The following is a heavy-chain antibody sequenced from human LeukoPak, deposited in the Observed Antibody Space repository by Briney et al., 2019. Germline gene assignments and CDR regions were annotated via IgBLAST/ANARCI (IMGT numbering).Heavy chain of an antibody. CDR1: RFTVSNYA. CDR3: AKWGDYDVLTGYYVSDY. D-gene: IGHD3-9*01. Sequence: GASLRLSCAASRFTVSNYAMSWVRQAPGKGLEWVSAITGSGGNTYYADSVKGRFTISRDNSKNTVFLQMNSLRAEDTAVYYCAKWGDYDVLTGYYVSDYWGQGTLVTVSS. CDR2: ITGSGGNT. J-gene: IGHJ4*02. V-gene: IGHV3-23*01.